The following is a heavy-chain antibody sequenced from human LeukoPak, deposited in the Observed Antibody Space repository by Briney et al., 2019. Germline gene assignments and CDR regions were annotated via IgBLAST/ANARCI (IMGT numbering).Heavy chain of an antibody. V-gene: IGHV4-38-2*02. CDR3: ARLVGYYYYMDV. CDR1: GGSISSGYY. D-gene: IGHD2-8*02. Sequence: SETLSLTCTVSGGSISSGYYWGWIRQPPGKGLEWIGSIYHSGSTYYNPSLKSRVTISIDTSKNQFSLKLSSVTAADTAVYYCARLVGYYYYMDVWGKGTTVTVSS. J-gene: IGHJ6*03. CDR2: IYHSGST.